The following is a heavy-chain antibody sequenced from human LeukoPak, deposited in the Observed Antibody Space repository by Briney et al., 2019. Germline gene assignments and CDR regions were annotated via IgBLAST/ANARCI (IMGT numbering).Heavy chain of an antibody. V-gene: IGHV3-48*01. J-gene: IGHJ4*02. CDR1: GFTFSSYS. CDR2: ISSSSSTI. D-gene: IGHD1-26*01. Sequence: GGSLRLSCAASGFTFSSYSMSWARQAPGKGLEWVTYISSSSSTIYYADSVKGRFTISRDNAKNSLYLQMNSLRAEDTAVYYCARGGSGSYHFYLDYWGQGTLVTVSP. CDR3: ARGGSGSYHFYLDY.